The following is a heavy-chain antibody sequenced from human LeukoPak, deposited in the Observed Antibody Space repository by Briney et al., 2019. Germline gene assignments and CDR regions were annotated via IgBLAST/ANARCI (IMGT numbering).Heavy chain of an antibody. Sequence: GGSLRLSCAASGFTFSNYAMSWVRQAPGKGLGWGSGISGRGGSTYYADSVEGRFTISRDNTKNTLYLQMNSLRAEDTAVYFCAKGIEQWPGDYYYYGMDVWGQGTTVTVSS. CDR1: GFTFSNYA. V-gene: IGHV3-23*01. CDR2: ISGRGGST. D-gene: IGHD6-19*01. CDR3: AKGIEQWPGDYYYYGMDV. J-gene: IGHJ6*02.